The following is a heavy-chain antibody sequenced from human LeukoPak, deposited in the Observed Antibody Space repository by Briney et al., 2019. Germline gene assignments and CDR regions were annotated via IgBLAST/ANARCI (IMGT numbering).Heavy chain of an antibody. Sequence: SLKLSCKASGGTFSSYAISWVRQAPGQGLEWMGGIIPIFGTANYAQKFQGRVTITADESTSTAYMELSSLRSEDTAVYYCATVSGYDSPYYFDYWGQGTLVTVSS. J-gene: IGHJ4*02. D-gene: IGHD5-12*01. V-gene: IGHV1-69*13. CDR1: GGTFSSYA. CDR3: ATVSGYDSPYYFDY. CDR2: IIPIFGTA.